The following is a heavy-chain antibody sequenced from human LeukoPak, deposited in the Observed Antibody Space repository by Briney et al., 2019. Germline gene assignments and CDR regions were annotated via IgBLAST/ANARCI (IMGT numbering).Heavy chain of an antibody. D-gene: IGHD3-16*01. V-gene: IGHV1-8*03. CDR1: GYTFTSHD. J-gene: IGHJ5*02. CDR2: MNPNSGNT. Sequence: ASVKVSCKASGYTFTSHDINWVRQSTGQGLEWMGWMNPNSGNTGYAEKFQGRVTITRDTSISTAYMELSSLRSEDTAVYYCARGLGDLATNWFDPWGQGTLVNVSS. CDR3: ARGLGDLATNWFDP.